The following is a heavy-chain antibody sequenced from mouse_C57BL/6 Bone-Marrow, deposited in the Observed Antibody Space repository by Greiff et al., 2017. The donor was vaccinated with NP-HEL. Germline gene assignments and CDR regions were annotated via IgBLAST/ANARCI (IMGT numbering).Heavy chain of an antibody. V-gene: IGHV1-81*01. Sequence: QVQLQQSGAELARPGASVKLSCKASGYTFTSYGISWVKQRTGQGLEWIGEFYPRSGNTYYNEKFKGKATLTADKSSSTAYMELRSLTSEDSAVYFCARGSYYYGSWYFDVWGTGTTVTVSS. CDR3: ARGSYYYGSWYFDV. J-gene: IGHJ1*03. CDR1: GYTFTSYG. D-gene: IGHD1-1*01. CDR2: FYPRSGNT.